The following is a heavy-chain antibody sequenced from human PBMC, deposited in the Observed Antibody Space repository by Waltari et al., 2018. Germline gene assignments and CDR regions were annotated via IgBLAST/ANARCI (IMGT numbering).Heavy chain of an antibody. CDR1: GFTFDDYA. CDR3: AKDQSITMIGYGAFDI. J-gene: IGHJ3*02. Sequence: EVQLVESGGGLVQPGRSLRLSCAASGFTFDDYAMHWVRQAPGKGLEWVSGISWNGGSIGYADSVKGRFTISRDNAKNSLYLQMNSLRAEDTALYYCAKDQSITMIGYGAFDIWGQGTMVTVSS. V-gene: IGHV3-9*01. D-gene: IGHD3-22*01. CDR2: ISWNGGSI.